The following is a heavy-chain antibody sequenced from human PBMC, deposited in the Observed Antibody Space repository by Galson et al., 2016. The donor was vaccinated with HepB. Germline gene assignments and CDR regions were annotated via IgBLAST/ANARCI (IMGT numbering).Heavy chain of an antibody. CDR1: GFSFSSSA. V-gene: IGHV3-30*04. D-gene: IGHD2/OR15-2a*01. CDR2: ISYHGSNK. CDR3: ARDGISSLDQ. Sequence: SLRLSCAASGFSFSSSAMHWVRQAPGKGLEWVAVISYHGSNKCYVDSVKGRFTISRDNSRNTLYLQMNSLRVEDTAMYYCARDGISSLDQWGQGILVTVSS. J-gene: IGHJ4*02.